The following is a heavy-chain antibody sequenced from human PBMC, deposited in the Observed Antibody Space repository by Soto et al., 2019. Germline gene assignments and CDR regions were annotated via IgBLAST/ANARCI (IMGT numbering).Heavy chain of an antibody. V-gene: IGHV3-53*04. CDR3: ARGYCSGGSCYHFYYMDV. CDR2: IYSGGST. Sequence: GGSLRLSCAASGFTVSSNYMSWVRQAPGKGLEWVSVIYSGGSTYYADSVKGRFTISRHNSKNTLYLQMNSLRAEDTAVYYCARGYCSGGSCYHFYYMDVWGKGTTVTVSS. J-gene: IGHJ6*03. D-gene: IGHD2-15*01. CDR1: GFTVSSNY.